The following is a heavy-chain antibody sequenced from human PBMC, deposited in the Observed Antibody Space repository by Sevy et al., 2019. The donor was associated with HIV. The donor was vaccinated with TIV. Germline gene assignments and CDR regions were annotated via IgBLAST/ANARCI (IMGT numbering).Heavy chain of an antibody. D-gene: IGHD1-26*01. CDR2: ISHDGINE. CDR1: GFSFSYYG. Sequence: GGSLRLSCIGSGFSFSYYGIHWVRQSPGKGLDWVALISHDGINEYYADCVKGRFTISRDNSKNTVYLEMNRLRNEDTAIYFCANAYSGSYSHSYLYALDVWGQGTTVTVSS. CDR3: ANAYSGSYSHSYLYALDV. J-gene: IGHJ6*02. V-gene: IGHV3-30*18.